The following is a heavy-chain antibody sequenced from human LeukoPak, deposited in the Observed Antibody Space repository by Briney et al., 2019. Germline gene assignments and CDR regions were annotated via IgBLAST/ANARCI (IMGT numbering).Heavy chain of an antibody. CDR1: GASITSSSFY. V-gene: IGHV4-39*01. CDR2: IYHSGKT. J-gene: IGHJ4*02. D-gene: IGHD4-17*01. Sequence: PSETQSLTCTVSGASITSSSFYWGWVRQSPGKGVDWIGSIYHSGKTYYNPSLKSRLTISVDSSKNRFSLKVTSLPAADTAVYHCARHSAYGVYIDYWGQGTLVTVSS. CDR3: ARHSAYGVYIDY.